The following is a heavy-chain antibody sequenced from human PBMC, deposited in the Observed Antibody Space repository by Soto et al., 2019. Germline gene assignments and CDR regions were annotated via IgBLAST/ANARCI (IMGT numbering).Heavy chain of an antibody. J-gene: IGHJ6*02. V-gene: IGHV4-39*01. CDR2: IYYSGRT. D-gene: IGHD2-2*01. CDR1: GGSISSSNYY. Sequence: SETLSLTCTVSGGSISSSNYYWGWIRQPPGKELEWIGSIYYSGRTYYNTSLKSRVTISVDTSKNQLSLKLSSVTAADTALFYCARPHRGGSSTRPSGLWGSGAAHYYYGMDVWGQGTTVT. CDR3: ARPHRGGSSTRPSGLWGSGAAHYYYGMDV.